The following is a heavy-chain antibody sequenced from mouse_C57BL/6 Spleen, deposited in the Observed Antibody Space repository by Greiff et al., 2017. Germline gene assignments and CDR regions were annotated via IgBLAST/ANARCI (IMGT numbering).Heavy chain of an antibody. CDR1: GFTFNTYA. Sequence: EVQGVESGGGLVQPKGSLKLSCAASGFTFNTYAMHWVRQAPGKGLEWVARIRSKSSNDATYYADSVKDRFTISRDDSQSMLYLQMNNLKTEDTAMYYCVRAAQATSFDYWGQGTTLTVSS. CDR3: VRAAQATSFDY. CDR2: IRSKSSNDAT. V-gene: IGHV10-3*01. J-gene: IGHJ2*01. D-gene: IGHD3-2*02.